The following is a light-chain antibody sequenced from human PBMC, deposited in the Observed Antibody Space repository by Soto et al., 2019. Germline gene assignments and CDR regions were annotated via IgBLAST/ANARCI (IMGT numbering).Light chain of an antibody. Sequence: EIVLTQSPDTLSLSPGERATLSCRASQSVITYLAWYQQKPGQAPRLLIHDASNRATGIPVRFSGSGSGTDFTLTISSLEPEDFAVYYCQQRSTLPYTFGPGTKVDV. CDR2: DAS. CDR3: QQRSTLPYT. V-gene: IGKV3-11*01. J-gene: IGKJ3*01. CDR1: QSVITY.